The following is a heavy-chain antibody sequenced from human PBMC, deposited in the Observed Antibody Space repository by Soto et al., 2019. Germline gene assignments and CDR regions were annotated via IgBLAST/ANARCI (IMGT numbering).Heavy chain of an antibody. Sequence: GGSLRLSCAASGFTFSSYSMNWVRQAPGKGLEWVSYISSSSSTIYYADSVKGRFTISRDNAKNSLYLQMNSLRAEDTAVYYCARENIVATSAFDIWGQGTMVTVSS. CDR3: ARENIVATSAFDI. D-gene: IGHD5-12*01. J-gene: IGHJ3*02. CDR2: ISSSSSTI. CDR1: GFTFSSYS. V-gene: IGHV3-48*01.